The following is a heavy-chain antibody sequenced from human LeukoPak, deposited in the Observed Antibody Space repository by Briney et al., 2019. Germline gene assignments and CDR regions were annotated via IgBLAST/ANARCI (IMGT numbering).Heavy chain of an antibody. Sequence: GRSLRLSCATSGFTFSSYAMHWVRQAPGKGLEWVAVISYDGSNKYYADSVKGRFTISRDNSKNTLYLQMNSLRAEDTAVYYCARERFGELSTFLDYWGQGTLVTVSS. CDR1: GFTFSSYA. D-gene: IGHD3-10*01. J-gene: IGHJ4*02. V-gene: IGHV3-30-3*01. CDR3: ARERFGELSTFLDY. CDR2: ISYDGSNK.